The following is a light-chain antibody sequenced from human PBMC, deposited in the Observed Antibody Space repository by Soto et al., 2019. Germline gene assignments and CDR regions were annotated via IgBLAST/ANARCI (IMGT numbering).Light chain of an antibody. CDR2: ANS. CDR3: QSYDRSLSVV. Sequence: QSALTQPPSVSGAPGQRVTISCTGSRSNIGAGYDVHWYQQLPGTAPKVLIYANSNRPSGVPDRFSGSKSGTSASLAITGLQAKDEADYYCQSYDRSLSVVFGGGTKLTVL. CDR1: RSNIGAGYD. J-gene: IGLJ2*01. V-gene: IGLV1-40*01.